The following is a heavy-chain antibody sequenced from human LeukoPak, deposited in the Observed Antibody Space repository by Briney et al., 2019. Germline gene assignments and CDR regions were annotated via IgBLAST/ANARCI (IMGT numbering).Heavy chain of an antibody. V-gene: IGHV3-48*03. Sequence: PGGSLRLSCAASGFTFSSYEMNWVRQAPGKGLEWVSYISSSGSTIYYPDSVKGRFTISRDNAKNSLYLQMNSLRAEDTAVYYCARDILGEQLVDWYFDLWGRGTLVTVSS. CDR1: GFTFSSYE. D-gene: IGHD6-13*01. CDR2: ISSSGSTI. J-gene: IGHJ2*01. CDR3: ARDILGEQLVDWYFDL.